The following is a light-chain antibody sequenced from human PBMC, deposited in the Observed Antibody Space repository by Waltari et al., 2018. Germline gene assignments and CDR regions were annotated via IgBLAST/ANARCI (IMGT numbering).Light chain of an antibody. CDR2: SND. Sequence: QSVLTQPPSASGTPGQRVTISCSGSSSNIGSNIVNWYQQLPGTAPKLLIYSNDQRPSGVPERFSGSKSGTSAYLAISGLHSEDEAEYYCAAWDDSLLGVFGGGTKLTVL. CDR3: AAWDDSLLGV. CDR1: SSNIGSNI. J-gene: IGLJ3*02. V-gene: IGLV1-44*01.